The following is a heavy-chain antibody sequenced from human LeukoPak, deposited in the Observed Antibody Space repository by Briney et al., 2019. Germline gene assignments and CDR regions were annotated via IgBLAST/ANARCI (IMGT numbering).Heavy chain of an antibody. CDR3: ARVARRTYRDDDAINI. Sequence: GGSLRLSGAVSGFTFRTYWMTWVRQAPGKGLEGVANINQDGTEKYYVDSVKGRFSISRDNAKNSLDLQMNNLRAEDTAVYYCARVARRTYRDDDAINIWGQGTMVTVSS. J-gene: IGHJ3*02. CDR1: GFTFRTYW. CDR2: INQDGTEK. D-gene: IGHD1-1*01. V-gene: IGHV3-7*03.